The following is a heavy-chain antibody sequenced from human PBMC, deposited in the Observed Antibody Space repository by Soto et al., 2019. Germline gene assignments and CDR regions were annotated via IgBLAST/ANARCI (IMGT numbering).Heavy chain of an antibody. V-gene: IGHV5-10-1*01. Sequence: GESLKISCKGSGYSFTIYWISWVRQMPGRGLEWMGRIDPSDSYTNYSPSFQGHVTISADKSISTAYLQWSSLKASDTAMYYCASGVLSGSRDAFDIWGQGTMVTVSS. CDR3: ASGVLSGSRDAFDI. CDR2: IDPSDSYT. CDR1: GYSFTIYW. D-gene: IGHD1-26*01. J-gene: IGHJ3*02.